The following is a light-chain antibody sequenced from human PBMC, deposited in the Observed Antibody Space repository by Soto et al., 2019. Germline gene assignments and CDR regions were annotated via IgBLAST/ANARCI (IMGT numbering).Light chain of an antibody. CDR2: GAS. J-gene: IGKJ1*01. V-gene: IGKV3-20*01. CDR3: QQYGSSPRT. CDR1: QSVSSSY. Sequence: EFVLTQSPGTLSLSPGERATLSCRASQSVSSSYLAWYQQKPGQAPRLLIYGASSRATCIPDRFSGSGSGTDFTLSISRLEPEDFAVYYCQQYGSSPRTFGQGTKVEIK.